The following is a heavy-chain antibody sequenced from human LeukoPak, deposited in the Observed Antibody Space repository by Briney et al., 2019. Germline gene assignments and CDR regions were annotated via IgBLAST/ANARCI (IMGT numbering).Heavy chain of an antibody. CDR2: INPNSGGT. Sequence: ASVKVSCKASGYTFTCYYMHWVRQAPGQGLEWMGWINPNSGGTNYAQKFQGRVTMTRDTSISTAYMELSRLRSDDTAVYYCARGNLYYYYGMDVWGQGTTVTVSS. CDR1: GYTFTCYY. J-gene: IGHJ6*02. CDR3: ARGNLYYYYGMDV. V-gene: IGHV1-2*02.